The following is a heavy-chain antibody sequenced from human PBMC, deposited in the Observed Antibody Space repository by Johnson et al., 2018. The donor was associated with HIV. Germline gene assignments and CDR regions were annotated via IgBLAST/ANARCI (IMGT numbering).Heavy chain of an antibody. CDR3: TTVLAGTNSFGI. CDR1: GFTFSNAW. Sequence: VQLVESGGGLVKPGRSLRLSCAASGFTFSNAWMTWVRQAPGKGLEWVGRIKSNTDGGTTDYVAPVKGRFTISRDDSKNTLYLEMNSLKTEDTAVYYCTTVLAGTNSFGIWGQGTMVTVSS. D-gene: IGHD6-19*01. V-gene: IGHV3-15*01. J-gene: IGHJ3*02. CDR2: IKSNTDGGTT.